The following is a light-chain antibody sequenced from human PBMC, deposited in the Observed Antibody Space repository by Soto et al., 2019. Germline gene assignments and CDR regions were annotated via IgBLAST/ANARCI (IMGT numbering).Light chain of an antibody. CDR2: GAS. CDR1: QSVSSSY. Sequence: EMVLTQSPGTLSLSPGERATLSCRAIQSVSSSYLAWYQQKPGQAPRLLIYGASSRATGIPDRFSGSGSGTDFTLTISRMEPEDFAVYYCQQYGSSPNTFGQGTKVDIK. V-gene: IGKV3-20*01. CDR3: QQYGSSPNT. J-gene: IGKJ2*01.